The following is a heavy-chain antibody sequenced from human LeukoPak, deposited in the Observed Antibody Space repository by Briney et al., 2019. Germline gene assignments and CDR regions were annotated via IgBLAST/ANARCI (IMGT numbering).Heavy chain of an antibody. CDR2: IYHSGST. D-gene: IGHD3-22*01. Sequence: KPSQTLSLTCSVSGGSISSGSYYWSWIRQPPGKGLEWIGSIYHSGSTYYNPSLKSRVTISVDTSKNQFSLKLSSVTAADTAVYYCARALVYYYDSSGYNNWFDPWGQGTLVTVSS. J-gene: IGHJ5*02. CDR1: GGSISSGSYY. V-gene: IGHV4-39*07. CDR3: ARALVYYYDSSGYNNWFDP.